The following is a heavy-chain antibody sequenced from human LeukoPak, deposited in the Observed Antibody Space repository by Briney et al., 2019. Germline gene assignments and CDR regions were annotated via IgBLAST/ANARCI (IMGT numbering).Heavy chain of an antibody. D-gene: IGHD3-3*01. V-gene: IGHV3-48*01. Sequence: GGSLRLSCAASGFTFTTYSMNWVRQAPGKGLEWVSYISSSSSSIYYADSVKGRFTISRDNARNSLYLQMNSLRAEDTAVYYCARAYDFWSGYYHTYFDYWGQGTLVNVSS. CDR2: ISSSSSSI. J-gene: IGHJ4*02. CDR3: ARAYDFWSGYYHTYFDY. CDR1: GFTFTTYS.